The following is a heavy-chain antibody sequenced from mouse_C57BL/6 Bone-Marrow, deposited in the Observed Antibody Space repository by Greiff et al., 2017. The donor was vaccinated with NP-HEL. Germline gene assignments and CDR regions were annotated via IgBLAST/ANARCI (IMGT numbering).Heavy chain of an antibody. J-gene: IGHJ3*01. CDR1: GYTFTSYW. CDR3: ARCDGNYVFFAY. CDR2: IHPNSGST. V-gene: IGHV1-64*01. Sequence: QVQLKQSGAELVKPGASVKLSCKASGYTFTSYWMHWVKQRPGQGLEWIGMIHPNSGSTKYNEKFKSKATLTVDKSSSTAYMQLSSLTSEDSAVYYCARCDGNYVFFAYWGQGTLVTVSA. D-gene: IGHD2-1*01.